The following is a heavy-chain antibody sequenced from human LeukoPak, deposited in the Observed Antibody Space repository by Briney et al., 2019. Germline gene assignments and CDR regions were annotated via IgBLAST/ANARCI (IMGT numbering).Heavy chain of an antibody. CDR1: GFTFSSHW. D-gene: IGHD1-1*01. V-gene: IGHV3-74*01. J-gene: IGHJ4*02. Sequence: GGSLRLSCAASGFTFSSHWMHWVRQAPGKGLVWVSRIDSDGRITTYADSVKGRFTISRDNAKNTLYLQMNTLRDEDTAVYYCARDYNWNPPDYWGQGTLVTASS. CDR2: IDSDGRIT. CDR3: ARDYNWNPPDY.